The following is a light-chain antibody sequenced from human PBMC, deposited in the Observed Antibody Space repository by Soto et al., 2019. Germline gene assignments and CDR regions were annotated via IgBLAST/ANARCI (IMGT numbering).Light chain of an antibody. CDR1: QGINHY. Sequence: DIQMTQSPSSLSASVGDRVTITCRASQGINHYLAWFQQKPGKVPKLLIYATSTLQSGVPSRFSGSGFGTDFTLTISSLQPDDFATYYCQQYNSQWTFGQGTKVDI. J-gene: IGKJ1*01. CDR3: QQYNSQWT. CDR2: ATS. V-gene: IGKV1-27*01.